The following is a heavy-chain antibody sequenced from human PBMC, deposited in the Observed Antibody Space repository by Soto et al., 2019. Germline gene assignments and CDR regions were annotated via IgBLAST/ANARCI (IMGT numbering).Heavy chain of an antibody. CDR3: AKGKYCTNGVCYTPFDY. Sequence: GGSLRLSCAASGFTFSSYAMSWVRQAPGKGLEWVSAISGSGGSTYYADSVKGRFTISRDNSKNTLYLQMNSLRAEDTAVYYCAKGKYCTNGVCYTPFDYWGQGTLVTVSS. CDR1: GFTFSSYA. V-gene: IGHV3-23*01. J-gene: IGHJ4*02. CDR2: ISGSGGST. D-gene: IGHD2-8*01.